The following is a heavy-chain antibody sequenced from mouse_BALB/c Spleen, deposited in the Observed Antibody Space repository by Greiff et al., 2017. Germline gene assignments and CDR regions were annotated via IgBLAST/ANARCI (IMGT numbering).Heavy chain of an antibody. V-gene: IGHV1-14*01. J-gene: IGHJ4*01. CDR3: ASSLYGNYYAMDY. D-gene: IGHD2-10*02. CDR1: GYTFTSYV. CDR2: INPYNDGT. Sequence: EVKLMESGPELVKPGASVKMSCKASGYTFTSYVMHWVKQKPGQGLEWIGYINPYNDGTKYNEKFKGKATLTSDKSSSTAYMELSSLTSEDSAVYYCASSLYGNYYAMDYWGQGTSVTVSS.